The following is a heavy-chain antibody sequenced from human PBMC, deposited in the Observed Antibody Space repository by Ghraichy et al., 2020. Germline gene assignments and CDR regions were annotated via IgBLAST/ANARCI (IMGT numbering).Heavy chain of an antibody. J-gene: IGHJ4*02. CDR2: IYYSGST. Sequence: GSLRLSCTVSGGSISSISYYWGWIRQPPGKGLEWIGTIYYSGSTYYNPSLKSRVTVSVDTSKNQFSLKLSSVTAADTAVYYCARHVKSIVVVPAATYFDYWGQGTLGTVSS. CDR3: ARHVKSIVVVPAATYFDY. V-gene: IGHV4-39*01. D-gene: IGHD2-2*01. CDR1: GGSISSISYY.